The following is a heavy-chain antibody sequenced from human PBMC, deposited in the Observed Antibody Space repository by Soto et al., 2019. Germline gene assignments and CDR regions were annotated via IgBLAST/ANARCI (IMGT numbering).Heavy chain of an antibody. CDR3: AGDIWNYYGSGSYYY. D-gene: IGHD3-10*01. CDR2: INAGNGNT. J-gene: IGHJ4*02. Sequence: QVQLVQSGAEVKKPGASVKVSCKASGYTFTSYAMHWVRQAPGQRLEWMGWINAGNGNTKYSQKFQGRVTITRDTSASTAYMELSSLRSEDTAVYYCAGDIWNYYGSGSYYYWGQGTLVTVSS. V-gene: IGHV1-3*01. CDR1: GYTFTSYA.